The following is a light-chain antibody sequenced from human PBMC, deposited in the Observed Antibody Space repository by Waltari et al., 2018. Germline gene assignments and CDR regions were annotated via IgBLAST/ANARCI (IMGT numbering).Light chain of an antibody. CDR2: DVS. V-gene: IGLV2-14*03. J-gene: IGLJ2*01. Sequence: QSALTQPASVSGSPGQSITISCTGTNSDVGYDYVSWYQQHPGKAPPLIIYDVSNRPSGVSNRFSGSKSGNTASLTISGLQAEDEADYYCNSYTSSSTRVFGGGTKLTVL. CDR3: NSYTSSSTRV. CDR1: NSDVGYDY.